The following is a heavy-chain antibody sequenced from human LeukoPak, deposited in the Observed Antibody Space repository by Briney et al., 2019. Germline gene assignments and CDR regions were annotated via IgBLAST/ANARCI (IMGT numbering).Heavy chain of an antibody. CDR3: AKDLARRYGYGPDY. D-gene: IGHD5-18*01. CDR2: ISGSGGST. V-gene: IGHV3-23*01. Sequence: GGSLRLSCAASGFTFSSYAMTWVRQAPGKGLEWVSGISGSGGSTYYADSVKGRFTISRDNSKNTLYLQMNSLRAEDTAVYYCAKDLARRYGYGPDYWGQGTLVTVSS. CDR1: GFTFSSYA. J-gene: IGHJ4*02.